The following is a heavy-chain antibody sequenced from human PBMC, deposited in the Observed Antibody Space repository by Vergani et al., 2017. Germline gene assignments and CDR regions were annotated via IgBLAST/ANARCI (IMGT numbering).Heavy chain of an antibody. Sequence: QAQLQQWGAGLLKPSETLSLTCAIYGGSFNDYWWTWIRQPPGKGLEWIGEIRHDGITHYSPSLKSRVTISVDTSRNQISLKLTSVTATDTAIYFCARGNPYVDFDIWGQGTMITVSS. CDR1: GGSFNDYW. CDR2: IRHDGIT. CDR3: ARGNPYVDFDI. J-gene: IGHJ3*02. D-gene: IGHD3-16*01. V-gene: IGHV4-34*01.